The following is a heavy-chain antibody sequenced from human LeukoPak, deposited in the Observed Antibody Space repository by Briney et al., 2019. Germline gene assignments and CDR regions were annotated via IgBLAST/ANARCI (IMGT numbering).Heavy chain of an antibody. CDR3: ARAVDIVVVPAAIGHFDY. CDR1: GYTFTGYY. V-gene: IGHV1-2*02. Sequence: ASVKVSCKASGYTFTGYYMHWVRQAPGQGLEWMGWINPNSGGTNYAQKFQGRVTMTRDTSISTAYMQLSRLRSDDTAVYYCARAVDIVVVPAAIGHFDYWGQGTQVTVSS. J-gene: IGHJ4*02. CDR2: INPNSGGT. D-gene: IGHD2-2*02.